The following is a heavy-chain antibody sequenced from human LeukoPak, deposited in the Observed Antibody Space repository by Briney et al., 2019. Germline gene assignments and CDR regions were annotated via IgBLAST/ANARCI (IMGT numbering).Heavy chain of an antibody. CDR3: ARGKYSSSWY. CDR2: INHSGST. J-gene: IGHJ4*02. V-gene: IGHV4-34*01. D-gene: IGHD6-13*01. CDR1: GGSFSGYY. Sequence: SETLSLTCAVYGGSFSGYYWSWIRQPPGKGLEWIGEINHSGSTNYNPSLKSRVTISVDTSKNQFSLKLSSVTAADTAVYYCARGKYSSSWYWGQGTLVTVSS.